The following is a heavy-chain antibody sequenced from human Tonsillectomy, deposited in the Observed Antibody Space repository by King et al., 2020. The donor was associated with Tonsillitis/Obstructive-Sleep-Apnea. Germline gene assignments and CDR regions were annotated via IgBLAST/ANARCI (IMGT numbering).Heavy chain of an antibody. CDR2: IYWDDNK. J-gene: IGHJ4*02. CDR3: AHVSLGVADLGDYFDY. CDR1: GFSLSTSGVG. Sequence: ITLKESGPTLVKPTQTLTLTCTFSGFSLSTSGVGVGWIRQPPGKALEWLALIYWDDNKRYSPSLKSRLTITKDTSKNQVVLTMSNMDPVDTATYYCAHVSLGVADLGDYFDYWGQGTLVTVSS. D-gene: IGHD6-19*01. V-gene: IGHV2-5*02.